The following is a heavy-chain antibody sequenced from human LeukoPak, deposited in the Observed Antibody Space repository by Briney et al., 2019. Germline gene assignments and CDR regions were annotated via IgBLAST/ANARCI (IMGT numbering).Heavy chain of an antibody. D-gene: IGHD3-10*01. Sequence: WASEKVSCKASGGTFSSYAISWVRQAPGQGLEWMGRIIPILGIANYAQKFQGRVTITADKSTSTAYMELSSLRSEDTAVYYCARGGVQHYYGSGSYHYFDYWGRGTLVTVSS. CDR1: GGTFSSYA. CDR2: IIPILGIA. V-gene: IGHV1-69*04. J-gene: IGHJ4*02. CDR3: ARGGVQHYYGSGSYHYFDY.